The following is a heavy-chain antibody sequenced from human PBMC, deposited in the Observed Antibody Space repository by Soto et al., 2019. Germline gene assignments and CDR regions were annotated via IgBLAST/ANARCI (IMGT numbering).Heavy chain of an antibody. CDR2: ISAYNGNT. CDR3: ARDLGEWLLDVSWFDP. D-gene: IGHD3-3*01. CDR1: GYTFTSYG. Sequence: ASVKVSCKASGYTFTSYGISRVRQAPGQGLEWMGWISAYNGNTNYAQKLQGRVTMTTDTSTSTAYMELRSLRSDDTAVYYCARDLGEWLLDVSWFDPCRQGPLVTVSS. J-gene: IGHJ5*02. V-gene: IGHV1-18*01.